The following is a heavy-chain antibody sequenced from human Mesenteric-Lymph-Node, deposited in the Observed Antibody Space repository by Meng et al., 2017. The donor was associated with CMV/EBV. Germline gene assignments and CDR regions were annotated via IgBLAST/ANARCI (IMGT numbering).Heavy chain of an antibody. CDR1: RFTFSNAW. D-gene: IGHD2-2*01. J-gene: IGHJ4*02. CDR3: ARSESYELLVRGYFDY. CDR2: ITSSSSTI. V-gene: IGHV3-48*04. Sequence: GEALKISCAASRFTFSNAWMSWVRQAPGKGLEWISHITSSSSTIYYADSVKGRITISRDNAKNSLYLQMNSLRAEDTAVYYCARSESYELLVRGYFDYWGQGTLVTVSS.